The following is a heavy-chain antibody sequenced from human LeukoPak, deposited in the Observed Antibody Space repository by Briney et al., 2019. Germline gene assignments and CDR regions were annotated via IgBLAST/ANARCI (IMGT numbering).Heavy chain of an antibody. J-gene: IGHJ4*02. V-gene: IGHV1-69*04. CDR2: IIPILGIA. Sequence: SVKVSCKASGGTFSSYAISWVRQAPGQGLEWMGRIIPILGIANYAQKFQGRVTITADKSTSTAYMELSSLRSEDTAVYYCARKVTYYYDSSGYYYFDYWGQGTLVTVSS. CDR1: GGTFSSYA. CDR3: ARKVTYYYDSSGYYYFDY. D-gene: IGHD3-22*01.